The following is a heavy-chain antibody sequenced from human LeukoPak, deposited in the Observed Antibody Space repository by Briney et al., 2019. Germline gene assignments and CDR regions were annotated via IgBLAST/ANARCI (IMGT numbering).Heavy chain of an antibody. V-gene: IGHV1-8*01. Sequence: VASVKVSCKASGYTFTSYDINWVRQATGQGLEWMGWMNPNSGNTGYAQKFQGRVIMTRNTSISIAYMELSSLRSEDTAVYYCARGGDFWSGYGSDYYYYYGMDVWGQGTTVTVSS. CDR2: MNPNSGNT. J-gene: IGHJ6*02. CDR3: ARGGDFWSGYGSDYYYYYGMDV. D-gene: IGHD3-3*01. CDR1: GYTFTSYD.